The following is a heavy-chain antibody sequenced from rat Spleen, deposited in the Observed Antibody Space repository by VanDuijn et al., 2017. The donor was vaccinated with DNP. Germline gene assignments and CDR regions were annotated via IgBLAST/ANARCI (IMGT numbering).Heavy chain of an antibody. CDR3: ATPFFITIAAMQDY. CDR1: GFTFSNYY. Sequence: EVQLVESGGGLVQPGRSLKLSCAASGFTFSNYYMAWVRQAPKKGLEWVATISTSGSRTYYPDSVKGRFTISRDNAKSTLYLQMDSLRSEDTATYYCATPFFITIAAMQDYWGQGVMVTVSS. D-gene: IGHD1-2*01. CDR2: ISTSGSRT. J-gene: IGHJ2*01. V-gene: IGHV5-25*01.